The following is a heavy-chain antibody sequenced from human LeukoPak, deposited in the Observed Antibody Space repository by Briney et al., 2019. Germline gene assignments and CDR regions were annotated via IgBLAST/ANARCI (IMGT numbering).Heavy chain of an antibody. CDR1: GGTFSNYA. CDR2: IIPFLGTT. V-gene: IGHV1-69*04. J-gene: IGHJ4*02. Sequence: SVKVSCKASGGTFSNYAVSWVRQAPGQGLERMGRIIPFLGTTNSAQKFQGRVTITADKSTSTAYMELSSLRSEDTAVYFCARDDYGLGSYYKLDYWGQGTLVTVSS. CDR3: ARDDYGLGSYYKLDY. D-gene: IGHD3-10*01.